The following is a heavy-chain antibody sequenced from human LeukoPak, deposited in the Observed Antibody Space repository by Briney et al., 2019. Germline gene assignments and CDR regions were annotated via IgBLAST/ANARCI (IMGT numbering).Heavy chain of an antibody. D-gene: IGHD6-19*01. CDR2: IYYSGST. CDR3: ARDAVAGTFGFDY. Sequence: SETLSLTCTVSGYSISSGYYWGWIRQPPGKGLEWIGYIYYSGSTNYNPSLKSRVTISVDTSKNQFSLKLSSVTAADTAVYYCARDAVAGTFGFDYWGQGTLVTVSS. J-gene: IGHJ4*02. V-gene: IGHV4-38-2*02. CDR1: GYSISSGYY.